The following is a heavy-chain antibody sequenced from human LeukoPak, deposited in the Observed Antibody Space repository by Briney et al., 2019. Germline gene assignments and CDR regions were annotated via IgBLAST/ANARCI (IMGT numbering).Heavy chain of an antibody. D-gene: IGHD5-12*01. CDR1: GGTFNTYA. J-gene: IGHJ4*02. CDR3: ASVYSGYDNTIDY. Sequence: ASVKVSCTASGGTFNTYAISWVRQAPGQGLEWMGRIIPTSNIANYAHKFQGRVTITADKSTGTAYMELYSLRSEDTAVYYCASVYSGYDNTIDYWGQGTLATVSS. CDR2: IIPTSNIA. V-gene: IGHV1-69*04.